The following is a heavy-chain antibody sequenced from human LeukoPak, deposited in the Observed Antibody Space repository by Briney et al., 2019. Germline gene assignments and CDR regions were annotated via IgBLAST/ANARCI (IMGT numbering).Heavy chain of an antibody. Sequence: GGSLRLSCAASGFTFSSYGMHWVRQAPGKGLEWVAVIWYDGSNKYYADSVKGRFTISRDNSKNTLYLQMNSLRAEDTAVYYCAKELESSGYYYGSAFDIWGQGTMVTVSS. CDR1: GFTFSSYG. V-gene: IGHV3-33*06. J-gene: IGHJ3*02. CDR2: IWYDGSNK. CDR3: AKELESSGYYYGSAFDI. D-gene: IGHD3-22*01.